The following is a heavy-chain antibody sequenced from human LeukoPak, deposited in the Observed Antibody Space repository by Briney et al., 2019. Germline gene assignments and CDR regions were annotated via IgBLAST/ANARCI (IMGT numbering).Heavy chain of an antibody. Sequence: GASVKVSCKASGYTFTSHDINWVRQATGQGLEWMGWMSPNSGDTGYAQKFQGRVTMTSDSSISTAYMELSSLRSEDTAIYYCARVGTTYFFDYWGQGTLVTVSS. CDR2: MSPNSGDT. V-gene: IGHV1-8*01. D-gene: IGHD1-7*01. CDR1: GYTFTSHD. CDR3: ARVGTTYFFDY. J-gene: IGHJ4*02.